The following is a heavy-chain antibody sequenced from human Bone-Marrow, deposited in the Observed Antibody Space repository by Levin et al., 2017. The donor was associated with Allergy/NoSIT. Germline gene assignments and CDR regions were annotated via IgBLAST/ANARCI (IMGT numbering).Heavy chain of an antibody. CDR3: ARDSAYSSGWSGEGGAFDI. J-gene: IGHJ3*02. Sequence: SETLSLTCAISGDSVSSNSAAWNWIRQSPSRGLEWLGRTYYRSKWYNDYAVSVKSRITINPDTSKNQFSLQLNSVTPEDTAVYYCARDSAYSSGWSGEGGAFDIWGQGTMVTVSS. D-gene: IGHD6-19*01. V-gene: IGHV6-1*01. CDR2: TYYRSKWYN. CDR1: GDSVSSNSAA.